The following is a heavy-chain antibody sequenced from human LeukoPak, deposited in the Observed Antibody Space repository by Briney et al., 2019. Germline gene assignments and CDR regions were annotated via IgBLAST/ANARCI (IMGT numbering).Heavy chain of an antibody. V-gene: IGHV3-15*01. D-gene: IGHD3-10*01. CDR1: GFTFSNAW. CDR2: IKSKTDGGTT. CDR3: TTRQELLYLDY. J-gene: IGHJ4*02. Sequence: PGGSLRLSCAASGFTFSNAWMSWVRQAPGKGLEWVGRIKSKTDGGTTDYAAPVKGRFTISRDDSENTLYLQMNSLKTEDTAVYYCTTRQELLYLDYWGQGTLVTVSS.